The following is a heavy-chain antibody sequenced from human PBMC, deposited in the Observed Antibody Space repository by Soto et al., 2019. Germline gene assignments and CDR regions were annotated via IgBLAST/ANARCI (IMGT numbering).Heavy chain of an antibody. D-gene: IGHD3-22*01. J-gene: IGHJ4*02. CDR3: ARRYDSIGRPFDL. CDR2: SRTYNSNT. Sequence: QVHLVQSGAEVKKPGASVKVSCKASGNTFTNSGTTGVRTAPGPGLEWMGWSRTYNSNTNDAQRFRGRVTMTTDRGTSTGYMELRSLTSEDTAVYFCARRYDSIGRPFDLWGQGTLVTVSS. V-gene: IGHV1-18*04. CDR1: GNTFTNSG.